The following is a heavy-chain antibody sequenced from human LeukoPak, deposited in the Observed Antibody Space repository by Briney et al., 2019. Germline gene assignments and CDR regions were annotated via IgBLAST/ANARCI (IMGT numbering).Heavy chain of an antibody. CDR2: IYYGGST. CDR1: GGSISSYY. V-gene: IGHV4-59*01. CDR3: ARAQVVLYTDDYGDYRNYYGMDV. J-gene: IGHJ6*04. D-gene: IGHD4-17*01. Sequence: SETLSLTCTVSGGSISSYYWGWVRQPPGKGLEWIGYIYYGGSTNYNPSLKSRVTISVDTSKNQFSLKLSSVTAADTAVYYCARAQVVLYTDDYGDYRNYYGMDVWGKGTTVTVSS.